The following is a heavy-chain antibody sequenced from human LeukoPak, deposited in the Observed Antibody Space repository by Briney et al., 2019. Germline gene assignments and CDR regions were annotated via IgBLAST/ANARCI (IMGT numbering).Heavy chain of an antibody. J-gene: IGHJ4*02. CDR3: AGYYHDPSGYLG. CDR2: ISYSGST. CDR1: GASISSTGYY. V-gene: IGHV4-39*01. Sequence: SETLSLTCTVSGASISSTGYYRGWIRQPPGKGLEWIGSISYSGSTYYNPSLKSRVTMSVDTSNNQFSVKLTSVTAADTALYYCAGYYHDPSGYLGCGQGTLVTVSS. D-gene: IGHD3-22*01.